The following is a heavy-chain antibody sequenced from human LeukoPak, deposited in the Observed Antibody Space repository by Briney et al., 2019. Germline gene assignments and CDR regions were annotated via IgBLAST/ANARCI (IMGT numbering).Heavy chain of an antibody. CDR3: ARGGSQVGARPSHDY. J-gene: IGHJ4*02. D-gene: IGHD1-26*01. V-gene: IGHV3-30*03. CDR1: GFTFSSHD. CDR2: ISYDGGKK. Sequence: GRSLRLSCAASGFTFSSHDMHWVRQAPGKGLEWVAIISYDGGKKDYADSVKGRFTISRDNSKNTLYLQMNSLRAEDTAVYYCARGGSQVGARPSHDYWGQGTLVTVSS.